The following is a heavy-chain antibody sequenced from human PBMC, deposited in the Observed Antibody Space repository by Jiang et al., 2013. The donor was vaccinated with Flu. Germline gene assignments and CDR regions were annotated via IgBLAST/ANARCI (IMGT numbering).Heavy chain of an antibody. Sequence: SYYWSWIRQPPGKGLEWIGYIYYSGSTNYNPSLKSRVTISVDTSKNQFSLKLSSVTAADTAVYYCARVTQAGIAVAGKSYYYYGMDVWGQGTTVTVSS. CDR2: IYYSGST. J-gene: IGHJ6*02. CDR3: ARVTQAGIAVAGKSYYYYGMDV. V-gene: IGHV4-59*01. D-gene: IGHD6-19*01. CDR1: SYY.